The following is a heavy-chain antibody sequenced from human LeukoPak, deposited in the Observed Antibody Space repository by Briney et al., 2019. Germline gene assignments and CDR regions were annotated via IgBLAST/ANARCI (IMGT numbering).Heavy chain of an antibody. J-gene: IGHJ6*02. CDR1: GFTFSSYA. D-gene: IGHD6-6*01. Sequence: SGGSLRLSCAASGFTFSSYAMSWVRQAPGKGLEWVSAISSSGGWTYYADSVKGRFTISRDNSKNTLYLQMNSLRVEDTAVYYCVKDPYSSSPGGPYAMDVWGQGTTVTVSS. V-gene: IGHV3-23*01. CDR2: ISSSGGWT. CDR3: VKDPYSSSPGGPYAMDV.